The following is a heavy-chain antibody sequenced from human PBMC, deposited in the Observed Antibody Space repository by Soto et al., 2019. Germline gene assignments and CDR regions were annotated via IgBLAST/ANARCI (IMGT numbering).Heavy chain of an antibody. CDR3: ARKDFNGLFDY. Sequence: QVQLQESGPGLVKPSGTLSLTCAVSGGSISSNNWWSWVRQPPGKGLEWIAEIYHSGSTNYSSSLKSRVTISVDKSRNQFSLKLNSMTAADTAVYYCARKDFNGLFDYWGQGTLVTVSS. CDR2: IYHSGST. D-gene: IGHD2-8*01. J-gene: IGHJ4*02. CDR1: GGSISSNNW. V-gene: IGHV4-4*02.